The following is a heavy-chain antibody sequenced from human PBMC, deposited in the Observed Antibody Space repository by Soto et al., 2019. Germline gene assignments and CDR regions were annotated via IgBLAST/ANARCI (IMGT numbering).Heavy chain of an antibody. V-gene: IGHV3-66*01. CDR1: GFTVSSNY. J-gene: IGHJ1*01. CDR2: IYSGGST. D-gene: IGHD3-22*01. Sequence: GGSLRLSCAASGFTVSSNYMSWVRQAPGKGLEWVSVIYSGGSTYYADSVKGRFTISRDNSKNTLYLQMNSLRAEDTAVYYCARDARLNYYDSSGYPFQHWGQGTLVTVSS. CDR3: ARDARLNYYDSSGYPFQH.